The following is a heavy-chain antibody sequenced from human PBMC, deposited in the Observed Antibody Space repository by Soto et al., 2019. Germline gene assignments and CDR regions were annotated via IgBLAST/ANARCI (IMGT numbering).Heavy chain of an antibody. CDR2: IGAYNGNT. CDR1: CYTFTSYG. J-gene: IGHJ4*02. Sequence: GASVKVSCKASCYTFTSYGISLFRQSPGQWREWMGWIGAYNGNTNYAQKLQGRVTMTTDTSTSTAYMELRSLRSDDTAVYYCARGLYCSGGSCDLWVFDYWGQGTLVTVSS. D-gene: IGHD2-15*01. V-gene: IGHV1-18*01. CDR3: ARGLYCSGGSCDLWVFDY.